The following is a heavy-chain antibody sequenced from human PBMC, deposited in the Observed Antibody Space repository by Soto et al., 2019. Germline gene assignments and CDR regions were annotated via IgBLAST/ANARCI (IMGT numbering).Heavy chain of an antibody. J-gene: IGHJ6*03. CDR2: ISYTGNT. D-gene: IGHD6-13*01. V-gene: IGHV4-39*01. CDR3: ARFSWYDGDSITNYYMDF. CDR1: GDSISSRSYY. Sequence: LPESGPGLVTPSETLSLTCSVFGDSISSRSYYWAWIRRPPGMGLEWIASISYTGNTYYNPSLTIRAAISGDTSKNQFSLKLSFVTAADTAVYYCARFSWYDGDSITNYYMDFWGNGATVTVSS.